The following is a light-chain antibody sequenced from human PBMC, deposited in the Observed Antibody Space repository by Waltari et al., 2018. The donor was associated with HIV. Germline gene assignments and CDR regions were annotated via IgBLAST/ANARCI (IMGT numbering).Light chain of an antibody. CDR3: QQSHKTPLT. CDR2: SAS. CDR1: QDIKKD. Sequence: DIQMTQSPSSVSAAVGDRVIITCRASQDIKKDLNWYQQKPGRSPRLLIYSASGLQSGVPSTFSGSGSGVEFNFTIAALETEDSALFYCQQSHKTPLTFGGGTRIEIK. V-gene: IGKV1-39*01. J-gene: IGKJ5*01.